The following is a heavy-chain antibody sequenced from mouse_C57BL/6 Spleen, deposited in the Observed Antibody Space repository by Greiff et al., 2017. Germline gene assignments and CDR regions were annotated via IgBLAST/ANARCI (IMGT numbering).Heavy chain of an antibody. J-gene: IGHJ3*01. Sequence: QVHVKQPGAELVKPGASVKLSCKASGYTFTSYWMHWVKQRPGRGLEWIGRIDPNSGGTKYNEKFKSKATLTVDKPSSTAYMQLSSLTSEDSAVYYCASSTGTGAWFAYWGQGTLVTVSA. CDR2: IDPNSGGT. D-gene: IGHD4-1*02. V-gene: IGHV1-72*01. CDR1: GYTFTSYW. CDR3: ASSTGTGAWFAY.